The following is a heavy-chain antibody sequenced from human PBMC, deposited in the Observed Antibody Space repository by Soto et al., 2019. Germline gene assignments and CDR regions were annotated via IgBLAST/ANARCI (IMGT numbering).Heavy chain of an antibody. CDR3: ASGLNYGAESRWLDR. V-gene: IGHV1-8*01. Sequence: QVQFVQYGAEVKKPGASVKVSCKASGYTVTSYDINWVRQATGQGFEYLGWMNPNSGNTGYVKKFQGRVNMTRDNSMSPAYPERSSLRSEETAVYYCASGLNYGAESRWLDRLGPGTLVPVSS. J-gene: IGHJ5*02. CDR2: MNPNSGNT. CDR1: GYTVTSYD. D-gene: IGHD4-17*01.